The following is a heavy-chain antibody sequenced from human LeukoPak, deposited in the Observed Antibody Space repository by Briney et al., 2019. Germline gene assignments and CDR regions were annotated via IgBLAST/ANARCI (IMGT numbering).Heavy chain of an antibody. J-gene: IGHJ4*02. D-gene: IGHD4-23*01. CDR3: VKGGGNVRRYFEY. CDR2: ISEKSGVT. Sequence: GGSLRLSCAVSGFTFKNYAMSWVRQAPGKGLEWVSGISEKSGVTFYADSVKGRFTISRDDSKNTLYLQMNSLRAEDTAVYYCVKGGGNVRRYFEYWGQGTLVTVSS. V-gene: IGHV3-23*01. CDR1: GFTFKNYA.